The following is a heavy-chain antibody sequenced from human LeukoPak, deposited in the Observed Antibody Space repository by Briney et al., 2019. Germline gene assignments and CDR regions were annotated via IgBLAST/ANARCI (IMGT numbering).Heavy chain of an antibody. V-gene: IGHV1-2*02. D-gene: IGHD1-14*01. CDR3: ARRYSPTGPFDY. CDR1: GYTFTDYQ. Sequence: GASVKVSCKASGYTFTDYQVYWVRQAPGQGLEWMGWIDPNNGGAHYAQKFQGRVTMTRDTSISTAYMELSRLGADDTAVYYCARRYSPTGPFDYWGQGALVTVSS. J-gene: IGHJ4*02. CDR2: IDPNNGGA.